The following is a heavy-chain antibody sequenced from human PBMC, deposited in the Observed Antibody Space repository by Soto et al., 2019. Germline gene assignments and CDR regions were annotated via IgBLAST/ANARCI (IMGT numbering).Heavy chain of an antibody. V-gene: IGHV1-18*01. CDR3: ARDGEYYYDSSGYKPYYYYYGMDV. CDR1: GYTFTSYG. D-gene: IGHD3-22*01. Sequence: QVQLVQSGAEVKKPGASVKVSCKASGYTFTSYGISWVRQAPGQGLEWMGWISAYNGNTNYAQKLQGRVTMTTDTSTSTAYMELRSLRSDDTAVYYCARDGEYYYDSSGYKPYYYYYGMDVWGQGTTVTVSS. J-gene: IGHJ6*02. CDR2: ISAYNGNT.